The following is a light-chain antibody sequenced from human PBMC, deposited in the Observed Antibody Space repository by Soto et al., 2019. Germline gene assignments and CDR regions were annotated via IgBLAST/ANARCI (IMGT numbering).Light chain of an antibody. CDR1: QSVNSNY. J-gene: IGKJ2*01. V-gene: IGKV3-20*01. CDR3: QQYGYSLYT. Sequence: EIVLTQSPGTLSLSPGERATLSCRASQSVNSNYLAWYQQKPGQAPRLLIYGASNRATGIPDRFSGSGSGTDFTLTISRLEPEDFAVYYCQQYGYSLYTFGQGTKLEIK. CDR2: GAS.